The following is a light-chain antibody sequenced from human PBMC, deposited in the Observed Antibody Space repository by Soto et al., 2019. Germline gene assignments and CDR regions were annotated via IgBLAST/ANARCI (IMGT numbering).Light chain of an antibody. CDR3: QQLNSYPRT. CDR2: AAS. Sequence: DIQLTQSPSPLSASVGDRVTITCRASQGISSYLAWYQQKPGKAPKLLIYAASTLQSGVPSRFSGSGSGTDFTLTISSLQPEDFATYYCQQLNSYPRTFGQGTKVDIK. J-gene: IGKJ1*01. V-gene: IGKV1-9*01. CDR1: QGISSY.